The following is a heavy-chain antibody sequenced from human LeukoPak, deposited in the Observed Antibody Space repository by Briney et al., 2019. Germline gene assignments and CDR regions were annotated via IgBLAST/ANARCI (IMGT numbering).Heavy chain of an antibody. CDR1: GGSISSYY. CDR2: IYTSGNT. CDR3: ARDQSPLVGGYYFDY. J-gene: IGHJ4*02. V-gene: IGHV4-4*07. D-gene: IGHD2-15*01. Sequence: MPSETLSLTCTVSGGSISSYYWSWIRQPAGKGLEWIGRIYTSGNTNYNPSLKSRVTMSVDTSKNQFSLKLSSVTAADTAVYYCARDQSPLVGGYYFDYWGQGTLVTVSS.